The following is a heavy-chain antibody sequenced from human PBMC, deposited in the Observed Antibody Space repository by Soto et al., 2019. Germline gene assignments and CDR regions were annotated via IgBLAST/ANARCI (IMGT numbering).Heavy chain of an antibody. V-gene: IGHV1-46*01. CDR1: GYTFTSYY. D-gene: IGHD6-19*01. J-gene: IGHJ6*02. CDR3: AREGAAVAEYYYYYYGMDV. CDR2: INPSGGST. Sequence: QVQLVQSGAEVKKPGASVKVSCKASGYTFTSYYMHWVRQAPGQGLEWMGIINPSGGSTSYAQKFQGRVTMTRDTSTSTVYMELSSLRSEDTAVYYCAREGAAVAEYYYYYYGMDVWGQGTTVTVSS.